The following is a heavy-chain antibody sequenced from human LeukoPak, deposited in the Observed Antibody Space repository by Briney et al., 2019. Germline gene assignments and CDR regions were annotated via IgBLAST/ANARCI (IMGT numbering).Heavy chain of an antibody. CDR3: ARDPYRITMVRGVIEASWFDP. V-gene: IGHV4-61*08. J-gene: IGHJ5*02. D-gene: IGHD3-10*01. CDR1: GGSISSGGYS. CDR2: IYYSGST. Sequence: SETLSLTCAVSGGSISSGGYSWSWIRQPPGKGLEWIGYIYYSGSTNYNPSLKSRVTISVDTSKNQFSLKLSSVTAADTAVYYCARDPYRITMVRGVIEASWFDPWGQGTLVTVSS.